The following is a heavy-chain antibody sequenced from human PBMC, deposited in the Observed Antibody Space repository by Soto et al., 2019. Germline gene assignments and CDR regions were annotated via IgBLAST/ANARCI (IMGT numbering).Heavy chain of an antibody. CDR3: AKDSDSYGYDHGYGRADY. V-gene: IGHV3-30*02. J-gene: IGHJ4*02. CDR1: GFNFGSYF. D-gene: IGHD5-18*01. Sequence: GGSLRLSCAASGFNFGSYFMHWVRQAPGKGLEWVAVSWYDASEQYYADSVKGRFTISRDNSKNTLYLQMNSLRAEDTALYYCAKDSDSYGYDHGYGRADYWGQGTLVTVSS. CDR2: SWYDASEQ.